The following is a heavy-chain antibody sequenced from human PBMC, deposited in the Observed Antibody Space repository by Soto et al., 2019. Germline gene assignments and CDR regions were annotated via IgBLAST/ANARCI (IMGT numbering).Heavy chain of an antibody. CDR3: ARDEEAAAGTFDY. V-gene: IGHV4-31*03. Sequence: QVQLQESGPGLVKPSQTLSLTCTVSGGSISSGGYYWSWIRQHPGKGLEWIGYIYYSGSTYYNPNLKSRVTISVATSKDQCSLKLSSVTAADTAVYYCARDEEAAAGTFDYWGQGTLVTVSS. CDR1: GGSISSGGYY. D-gene: IGHD6-13*01. J-gene: IGHJ4*02. CDR2: IYYSGST.